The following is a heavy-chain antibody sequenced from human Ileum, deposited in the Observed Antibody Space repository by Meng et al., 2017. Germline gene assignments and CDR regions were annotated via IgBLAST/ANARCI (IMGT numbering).Heavy chain of an antibody. CDR1: GGSFSGYY. V-gene: IGHV4-34*01. CDR3: ARGGHDSSGYYSFDY. J-gene: IGHJ4*02. D-gene: IGHD3-22*01. Sequence: QGRLQQWGSGLLKPSETLSLPCAVYGGSFSGYYWSWIRRPPGKGLEWIGEINHSGSTNYNPSLKSRVTISVDTSKNQFSLKLSSVTAADTAVYYCARGGHDSSGYYSFDYWGQGTLVTVSS. CDR2: INHSGST.